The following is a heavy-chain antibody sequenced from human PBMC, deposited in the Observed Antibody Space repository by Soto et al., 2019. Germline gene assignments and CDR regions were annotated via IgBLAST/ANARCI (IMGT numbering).Heavy chain of an antibody. J-gene: IGHJ5*02. D-gene: IGHD3-10*01. Sequence: QVQLQESGPGLVKPSETLSLRCSVSGASINSDPYFWAWIRQSPGRGLEWIGSIDYSGKTYYHPSLKGRVTISVDPPKSQCSRNMSAVTAADTAVYFWARQGSKIRSLAWPAIDPWGHGTLVPVSS. V-gene: IGHV4-39*01. CDR3: ARQGSKIRSLAWPAIDP. CDR2: IDYSGKT. CDR1: GASINSDPYF.